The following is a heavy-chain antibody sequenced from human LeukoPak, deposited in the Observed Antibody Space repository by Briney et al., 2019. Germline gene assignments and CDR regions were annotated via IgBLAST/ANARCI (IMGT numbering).Heavy chain of an antibody. V-gene: IGHV1-46*01. D-gene: IGHD1-26*01. CDR2: INPSDGST. CDR1: GYTFTSYY. Sequence: ASVKVSCKASGYTFTSYYMHWVRQAPGQGLEWMGIINPSDGSTSYAQKFQGRVTMTRDTSTSTAYMELRSLRSDDTAVYYCARGGGSYWDIDYWGQGTLVTVSS. CDR3: ARGGGSYWDIDY. J-gene: IGHJ4*02.